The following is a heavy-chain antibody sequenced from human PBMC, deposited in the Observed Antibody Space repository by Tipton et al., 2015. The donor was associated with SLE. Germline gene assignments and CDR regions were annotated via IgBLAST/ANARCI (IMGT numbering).Heavy chain of an antibody. J-gene: IGHJ6*03. Sequence: LRLSCAVYGGSFSGYYWSWIRQPPGKGLEWIAEINHSGGTNYNPSLKSRVTISVDTSKNQFSLKLSSVTAADTAVYYCARAPGLERSYYYYYYMDVWAKGTTVTVSS. CDR1: GGSFSGYY. CDR3: ARAPGLERSYYYYYYMDV. D-gene: IGHD1-1*01. V-gene: IGHV4-34*01. CDR2: INHSGGT.